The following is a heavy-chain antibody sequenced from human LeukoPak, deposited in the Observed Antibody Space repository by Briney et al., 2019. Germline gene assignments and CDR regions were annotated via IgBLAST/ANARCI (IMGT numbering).Heavy chain of an antibody. CDR2: FYHRSGTT. D-gene: IGHD6-19*01. J-gene: IGHJ4*02. CDR3: ARGISSGSPGAY. V-gene: IGHV4-38-2*02. Sequence: SETLSLTCSVSGYFITSGYYWGWIRPPPGNGPEWIGSFYHRSGTTHYNPSLQSRVTISVDTSSNQFSLKLRSVTAADTAIYYCARGISSGSPGAYWGQGMLVTVSS. CDR1: GYFITSGYY.